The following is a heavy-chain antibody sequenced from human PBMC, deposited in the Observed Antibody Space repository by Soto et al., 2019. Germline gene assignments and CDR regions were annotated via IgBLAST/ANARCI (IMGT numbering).Heavy chain of an antibody. D-gene: IGHD3-3*01. Sequence: GGSLRLSCAASGFTFSSYWMHWVRQAPGKGLVWVSRINSDGSSTSYADSVKGRFTISRDNAKNTLYLQMNSLRAEDTAVYYCARVSVQDTIFGVVIARVFDYWGQGTLVTVSS. CDR2: INSDGSST. J-gene: IGHJ4*02. CDR3: ARVSVQDTIFGVVIARVFDY. V-gene: IGHV3-74*01. CDR1: GFTFSSYW.